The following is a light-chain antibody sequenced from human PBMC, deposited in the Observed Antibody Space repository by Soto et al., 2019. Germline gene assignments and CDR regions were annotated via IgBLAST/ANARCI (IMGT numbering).Light chain of an antibody. J-gene: IGKJ3*01. CDR1: QSVSANY. V-gene: IGKV3-20*01. CDR3: QKYGSSPFT. CDR2: GAS. Sequence: EVVLTQSPATLSLSPGERATLSCRANQSVSANYLAWYQQKPGQAPRLLIYGASSRATTIPDSFSGSGSGTDFSLTISRLEPEDFAVFYCQKYGSSPFTFGPGTKVDIK.